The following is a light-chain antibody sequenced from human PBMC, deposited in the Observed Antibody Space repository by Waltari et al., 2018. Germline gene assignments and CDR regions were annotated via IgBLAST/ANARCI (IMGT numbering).Light chain of an antibody. J-gene: IGKJ5*01. CDR2: AAS. CDR3: QQLHTYPIT. V-gene: IGKV1-9*01. Sequence: DLQLTQSPSFLSASVGDRVTITCRASQGINSYLAWYQQNPGKAPKLLIYAASTLQSGVPSRFSGSESGTEFTLTISSLQPEDFATYYCQQLHTYPITFGQGTLLEIK. CDR1: QGINSY.